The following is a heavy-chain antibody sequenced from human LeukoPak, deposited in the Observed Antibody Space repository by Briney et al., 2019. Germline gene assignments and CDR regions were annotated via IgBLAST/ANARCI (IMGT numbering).Heavy chain of an antibody. Sequence: GGSLRLSCAAAGFTFSSYWISWVRQAPGEGLEWVANIKQDGSEKYYVDSVKGRFTIYRDNAKNSLYLQMHSPRDEATAVYSCARAGSSWYDYFDYWGQGTLVTVSS. CDR3: ARAGSSWYDYFDY. CDR1: GFTFSSYW. CDR2: IKQDGSEK. D-gene: IGHD6-13*01. J-gene: IGHJ4*02. V-gene: IGHV3-7*03.